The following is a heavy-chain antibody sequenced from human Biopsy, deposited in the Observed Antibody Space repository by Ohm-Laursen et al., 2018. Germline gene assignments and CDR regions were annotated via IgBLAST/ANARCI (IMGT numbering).Heavy chain of an antibody. Sequence: SLRLSCSASGFTFNSYWMHWVRQAPGKGLVWVSRINIDGSGTKYADSAKGRFTVSRDNAKNTLYLQMNSLTAEDTAIYYCAKGRVGNSGSLDIWGHGTMVTVSS. V-gene: IGHV3-74*03. D-gene: IGHD1-1*01. J-gene: IGHJ3*02. CDR1: GFTFNSYW. CDR3: AKGRVGNSGSLDI. CDR2: INIDGSGT.